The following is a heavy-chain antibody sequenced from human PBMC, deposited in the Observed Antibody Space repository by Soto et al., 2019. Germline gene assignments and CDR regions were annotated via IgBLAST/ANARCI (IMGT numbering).Heavy chain of an antibody. J-gene: IGHJ4*02. CDR3: ARESEDLTSNFDY. CDR1: GFTFTRYS. Sequence: GSLRVSWAAAGFTFTRYSMNWGRQAPGKGLEWVSSISSTTNYIYYGDSMKGRFTISRDNAKNSLYLEMNSLRAEDTAVYYCARESEDLTSNFDYWGQGTLVTVSS. V-gene: IGHV3-21*06. CDR2: ISSTTNYI.